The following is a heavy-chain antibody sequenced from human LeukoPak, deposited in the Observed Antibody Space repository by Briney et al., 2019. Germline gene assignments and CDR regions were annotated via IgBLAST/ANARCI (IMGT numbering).Heavy chain of an antibody. CDR2: INPNSGST. V-gene: IGHV1-2*06. Sequence: ASVKVSCKASGYTFTGYYMHWVRQAPGQGLEWMGRINPNSGSTNYAQKFQGRVTMTRDTSISTAYMELSRLRSDDTAVYYCARDGVGATLLDYWGQGTLVTVSS. CDR3: ARDGVGATLLDY. CDR1: GYTFTGYY. J-gene: IGHJ4*02. D-gene: IGHD1-26*01.